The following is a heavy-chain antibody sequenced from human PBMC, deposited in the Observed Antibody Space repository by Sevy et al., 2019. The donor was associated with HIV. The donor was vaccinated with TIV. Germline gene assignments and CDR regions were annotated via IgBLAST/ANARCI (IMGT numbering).Heavy chain of an antibody. V-gene: IGHV4-31*03. CDR1: GVSLSNGAYY. Sequence: TESLSLTCSVSGVSLSNGAYYWSWIRQHPENGVEWIGYTYYNGNTYYNPSLKSRATISADTSKNQFSLRLSSVTAAETAVYHCSRASLSFFYLDVWGKGTTVIVSS. J-gene: IGHJ6*03. CDR2: TYYNGNT. CDR3: SRASLSFFYLDV.